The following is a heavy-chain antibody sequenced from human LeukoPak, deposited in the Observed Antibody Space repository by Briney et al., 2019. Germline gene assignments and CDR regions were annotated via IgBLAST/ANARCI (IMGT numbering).Heavy chain of an antibody. CDR2: IYYSGST. D-gene: IGHD4-17*01. J-gene: IGHJ4*02. Sequence: SETLSLTCAVYGGSFSGYYWSWVRQPPGKGLEWIGSIYYSGSTYYNPSLKRRVTISVDTSKNQFSLKLSSVTAADTAVYYCARDPPWGVTTSDYWGQGTLVTVSS. CDR3: ARDPPWGVTTSDY. CDR1: GGSFSGYY. V-gene: IGHV4-34*01.